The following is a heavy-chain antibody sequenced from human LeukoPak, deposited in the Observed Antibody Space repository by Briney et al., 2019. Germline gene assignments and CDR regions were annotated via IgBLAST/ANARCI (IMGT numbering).Heavy chain of an antibody. V-gene: IGHV4-59*01. Sequence: SETLSLTCTVSGGSINNYYWSWIRQPPGKGLEWIGYIYYSGSTNYNPSLKSRVTISVDTSKNQFSLKLNSVTAADTAVYYCARGRTMVRGMSWFDPWGQGTLVTVSS. CDR1: GGSINNYY. CDR3: ARGRTMVRGMSWFDP. CDR2: IYYSGST. J-gene: IGHJ5*02. D-gene: IGHD3-10*01.